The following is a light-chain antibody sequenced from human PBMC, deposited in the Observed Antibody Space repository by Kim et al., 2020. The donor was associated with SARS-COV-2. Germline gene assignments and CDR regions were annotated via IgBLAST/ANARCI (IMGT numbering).Light chain of an antibody. Sequence: SELTQDPAVSVALGQTVRITCQGDSLRSYYASWYQQKPGQAPVLVIYGKNNRPSGIPDRFSGSSSGNTASLTITGAQAEDEADYYCNSRDSSGNLYVFGTGTKVTV. V-gene: IGLV3-19*01. CDR3: NSRDSSGNLYV. CDR1: SLRSYY. J-gene: IGLJ1*01. CDR2: GKN.